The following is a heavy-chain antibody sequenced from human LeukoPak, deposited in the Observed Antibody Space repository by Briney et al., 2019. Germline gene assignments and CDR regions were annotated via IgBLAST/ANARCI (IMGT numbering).Heavy chain of an antibody. J-gene: IGHJ3*02. CDR2: IKSKTDGGTT. Sequence: GGSLRLSCAASGFTFSNAWMSWVRQAPGKGLEWVGRIKSKTDGGTTDYAAPVKGRFTISRDDSKNTLYQQMNSLKTEDTAVYYCTTEGQLWTYAFDIWGQGTMVTVSS. CDR3: TTEGQLWTYAFDI. V-gene: IGHV3-15*01. CDR1: GFTFSNAW. D-gene: IGHD5-18*01.